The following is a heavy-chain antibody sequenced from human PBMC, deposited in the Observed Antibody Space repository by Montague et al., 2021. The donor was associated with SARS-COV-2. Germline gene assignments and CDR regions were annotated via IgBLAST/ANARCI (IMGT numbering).Heavy chain of an antibody. CDR2: VDYSANT. V-gene: IGHV4-38-2*02. Sequence: SETLSLTCAVSGDSITRGNYWGWIRQPPGKGLEWIGSVDYSANTHYKPSLKSRVTMSVDTSKNQFSLKLNSLTAADTAIYYCARDKSVYKRMSLSDRESFFAYWGQGILVTVSS. CDR1: GDSITRGNY. D-gene: IGHD6-6*01. J-gene: IGHJ4*02. CDR3: ARDKSVYKRMSLSDRESFFAY.